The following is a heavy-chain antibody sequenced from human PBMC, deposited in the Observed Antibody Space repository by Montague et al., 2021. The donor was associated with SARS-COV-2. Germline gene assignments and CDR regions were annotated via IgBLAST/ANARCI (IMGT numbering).Heavy chain of an antibody. D-gene: IGHD2-8*01. V-gene: IGHV4-59*01. CDR2: IYYSGST. Sequence: SETLSLTCTVSGGSISGYYWSWICQSPGKGLEWIGYIYYSGSTKYNPFLESRVTVSVDRSKNQVSLKLSSVTPADTAVYYCARLLRSCSNGVCRTYYYYAMDVWGQGTTVTVSS. CDR3: ARLLRSCSNGVCRTYYYYAMDV. CDR1: GGSISGYY. J-gene: IGHJ6*02.